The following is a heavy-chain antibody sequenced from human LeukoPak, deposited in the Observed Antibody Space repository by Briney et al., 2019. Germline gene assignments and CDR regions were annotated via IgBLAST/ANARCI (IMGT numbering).Heavy chain of an antibody. D-gene: IGHD1-26*01. V-gene: IGHV4-61*02. Sequence: SETLSLTCTVSGGSISNGTSYWTWIRQPAGKSLEWLGRIYSSGSTNYNPSLKSRVTISVDTSKNQFSLKLSSVTAADTAVYYCARQLGGSHDYWGQGTLVTVSS. CDR2: IYSSGST. CDR3: ARQLGGSHDY. CDR1: GGSISNGTSY. J-gene: IGHJ4*02.